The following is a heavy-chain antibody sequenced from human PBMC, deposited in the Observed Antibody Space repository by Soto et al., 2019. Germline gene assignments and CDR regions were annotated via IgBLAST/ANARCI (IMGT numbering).Heavy chain of an antibody. CDR3: AKYGSHWYMDF. V-gene: IGHV3-23*01. CDR2: TSGSGGST. Sequence: GGSLRLSCAASGFTFSTYVMGWVRQAPGKGLEWVSATSGSGGSTYYADSAKGRFSISRDNSKNTLYLQMNSLRAEDTAVYYCAKYGSHWYMDFWGQGTLVTVSS. J-gene: IGHJ4*02. CDR1: GFTFSTYV. D-gene: IGHD6-13*01.